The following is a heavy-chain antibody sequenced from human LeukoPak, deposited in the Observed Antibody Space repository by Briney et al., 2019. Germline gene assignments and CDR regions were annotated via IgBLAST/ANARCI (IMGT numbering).Heavy chain of an antibody. V-gene: IGHV3-20*01. CDR1: GFTFSSYA. J-gene: IGHJ4*02. CDR3: ARNYYDSSGSLD. D-gene: IGHD3-22*01. CDR2: ISGSGGST. Sequence: RTGGSLRLSCAASGFTFSSYAMSWVRQAPGKGLEWVSAISGSGGSTGYADSVKGRFTISRDNAKNSLYLQMNSLRAEDTALYHCARNYYDSSGSLDWGQGTLVTVSS.